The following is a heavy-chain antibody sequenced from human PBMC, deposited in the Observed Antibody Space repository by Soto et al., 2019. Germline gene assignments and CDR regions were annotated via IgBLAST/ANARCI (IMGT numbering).Heavy chain of an antibody. CDR1: GYTFTNYG. D-gene: IGHD6-13*01. V-gene: IGHV1-69*13. CDR3: AREAAAAGTFRADAFDI. J-gene: IGHJ3*02. CDR2: IVANISTT. Sequence: GASVKVSCKASGYTFTNYGIGWVRQAPGQGLEWMGWIVANISTTNYAQKFQGRVTITADESTSTAYMELSSLRSDDTATYYCAREAAAAGTFRADAFDIWGQGPMVTVSS.